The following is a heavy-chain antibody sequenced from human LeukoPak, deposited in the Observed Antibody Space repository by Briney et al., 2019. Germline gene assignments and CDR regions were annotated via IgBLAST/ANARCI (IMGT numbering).Heavy chain of an antibody. CDR3: ATDTAPKMPMIVVVHAFDV. D-gene: IGHD3-22*01. CDR1: GNTVSEFS. Sequence: ASVKVSCKVSGNTVSEFSIHWVRQAPGKGLEWMGGFDPESAKTIYAQNFQGRLTMTEDPSTDTAYMQLSSLRSEDTAIYYCATDTAPKMPMIVVVHAFDVWGQGTMVTVSS. CDR2: FDPESAKT. V-gene: IGHV1-24*01. J-gene: IGHJ3*01.